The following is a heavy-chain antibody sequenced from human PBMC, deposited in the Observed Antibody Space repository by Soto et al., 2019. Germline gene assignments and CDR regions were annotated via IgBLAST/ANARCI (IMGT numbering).Heavy chain of an antibody. J-gene: IGHJ4*02. CDR2: IYSGGST. V-gene: IGHV4-4*07. Sequence: QVQLQEWGPGLVKPSETLSLTCTVSGGSITTYYWSWIRQPAGKGVEWIGRIYSGGSTNYNPSLRSRVTVSVDMSKSQFSLKLSSVTGADTAVYYCERGPGGFGEFSLDYWGQGTLVTVSS. CDR3: ERGPGGFGEFSLDY. CDR1: GGSITTYY. D-gene: IGHD3-10*01.